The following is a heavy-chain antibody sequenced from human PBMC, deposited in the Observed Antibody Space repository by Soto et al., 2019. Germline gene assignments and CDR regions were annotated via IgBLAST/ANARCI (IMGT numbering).Heavy chain of an antibody. CDR2: MSGGGGRT. D-gene: IGHD6-19*01. CDR3: AKEAEEGSSGFTHPLDH. V-gene: IGHV3-23*01. CDR1: GFTFSAYA. J-gene: IGHJ4*02. Sequence: EVPLLASGGGLVQPGGSLRISCAASGFTFSAYAMSWVRQAPGRGLVWVSVMSGGGGRTHDADSVKGRFTVARDNSKNALYLHMSSLRVEDTAVYYCAKEAEEGSSGFTHPLDHWGQGTQFTVSS.